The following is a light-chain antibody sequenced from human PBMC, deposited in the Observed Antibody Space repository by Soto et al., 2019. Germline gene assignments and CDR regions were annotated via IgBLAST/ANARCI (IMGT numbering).Light chain of an antibody. V-gene: IGLV1-40*01. J-gene: IGLJ3*02. Sequence: QSVLTQPPSVSGAPGQKVTISCTGSSSNIGAAFDVHWYQQLPGTAPKLLIYRNTNRPSGVPDRFSGSKSGASASLAITGLQAEDEGDYYCQSYDRSLSGSWVFGEGTKLTVL. CDR1: SSNIGAAFD. CDR3: QSYDRSLSGSWV. CDR2: RNT.